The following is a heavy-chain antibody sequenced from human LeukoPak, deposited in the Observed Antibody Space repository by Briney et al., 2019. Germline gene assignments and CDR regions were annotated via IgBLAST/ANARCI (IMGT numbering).Heavy chain of an antibody. D-gene: IGHD2-2*01. CDR1: GYTFTGYY. J-gene: IGHJ4*02. CDR2: ISGFNGNT. V-gene: IGHV1-18*04. Sequence: ASVTVSCKASGYTFTGYYIHWVRQAPGQGLEWMGWISGFNGNTNYAQKVQGRVTMTTDTSTSTAYMELRSLRSDDTAVYYCARAPQTVPGAMIFYWGQGTLVTVSS. CDR3: ARAPQTVPGAMIFY.